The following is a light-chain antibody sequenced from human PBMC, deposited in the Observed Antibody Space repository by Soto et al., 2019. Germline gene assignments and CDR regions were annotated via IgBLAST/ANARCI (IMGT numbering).Light chain of an antibody. J-gene: IGKJ1*01. CDR1: QSVSSSY. CDR3: QQYGSSPRT. V-gene: IGKV3-20*01. CDR2: GAS. Sequence: IVLTLSPGTLSLNSGERATLSCMVSQSVSSSYLAWYLQKPGQAPRLLIYGASSRATGIPDRFSGSGSGTDFTLTISRLVPEDFAVYYCQQYGSSPRTFGQGTKVHI.